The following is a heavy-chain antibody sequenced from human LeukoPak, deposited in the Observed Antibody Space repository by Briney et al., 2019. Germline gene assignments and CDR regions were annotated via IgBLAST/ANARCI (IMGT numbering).Heavy chain of an antibody. Sequence: RSETVALTCTVSGGSINSYYWSWIRQPPGKGLEWIGYISYSGSTNYNPSLKSRITISVDTSKNQVSLKLSSVTAADTAVYYCARVSMGESIAVAEAQFDYWVQATIATVSS. CDR1: GGSINSYY. J-gene: IGHJ4*02. CDR3: ARVSMGESIAVAEAQFDY. V-gene: IGHV4-59*01. CDR2: ISYSGST. D-gene: IGHD6-19*01.